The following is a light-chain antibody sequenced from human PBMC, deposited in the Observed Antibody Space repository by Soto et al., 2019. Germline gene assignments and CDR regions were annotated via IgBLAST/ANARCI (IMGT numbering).Light chain of an antibody. J-gene: IGKJ1*01. CDR3: QQRRYWPVT. Sequence: EIVFTHSPSILSMSPGERATLSCRASQSVSSYFAWYQQKPGQAPRLLIYDASNRATGVPARFSGSGSGTDFTLTISSLETEDFAVYYCQQRRYWPVTFGQGTKV. CDR2: DAS. CDR1: QSVSSY. V-gene: IGKV3-11*01.